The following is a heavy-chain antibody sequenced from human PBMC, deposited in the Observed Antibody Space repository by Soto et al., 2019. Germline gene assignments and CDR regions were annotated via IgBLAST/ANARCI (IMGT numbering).Heavy chain of an antibody. D-gene: IGHD3-22*01. V-gene: IGHV3-30-3*01. J-gene: IGHJ4*02. CDR2: ISYDGSNK. Sequence: GGSLRLSCAASGFTFSSYAMHWVRQAPGKGLEWVAVISYDGSNKYYADSVKGRFTISRDNSKNTLYLQMNSLRAEDTAVYYCARGQHLYYYDSSGYYYHDWGQGTLVTVSS. CDR3: ARGQHLYYYDSSGYYYHD. CDR1: GFTFSSYA.